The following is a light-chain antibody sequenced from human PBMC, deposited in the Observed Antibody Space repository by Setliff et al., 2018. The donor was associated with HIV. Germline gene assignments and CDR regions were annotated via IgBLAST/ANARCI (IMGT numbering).Light chain of an antibody. V-gene: IGLV2-23*02. Sequence: QSALAQPASVSGSPGQSITISCTGTSSDVGSYNLVSWYQQHPGKAPKLMIYEVTKRPSGVSNRFSGSKSGNTASLTISGLQAEDEADYYCSSYTGRSTFVFGTGTKGTVL. CDR1: SSDVGSYNL. CDR3: SSYTGRSTFV. J-gene: IGLJ1*01. CDR2: EVT.